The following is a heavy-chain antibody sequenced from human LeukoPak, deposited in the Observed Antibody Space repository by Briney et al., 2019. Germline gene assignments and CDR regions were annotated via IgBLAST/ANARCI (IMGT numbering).Heavy chain of an antibody. CDR1: GFTFSSYA. J-gene: IGHJ4*02. Sequence: TGGSLTLSCAASGFTFSSYAMSWVRQAPGKGLEWVSAIRGSGGRTYYADSVRGRFTFSRDNYMNTLYLQVSSLSADDTAVDCCAKDLSYNLYFDYWGQGTLVTVSS. CDR2: IRGSGGRT. CDR3: AKDLSYNLYFDY. D-gene: IGHD1-20*01. V-gene: IGHV3-23*01.